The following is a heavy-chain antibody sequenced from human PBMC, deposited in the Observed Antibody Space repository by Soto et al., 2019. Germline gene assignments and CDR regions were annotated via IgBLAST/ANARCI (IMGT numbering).Heavy chain of an antibody. CDR3: ATSTPGFEYSSPD. V-gene: IGHV1-8*02. Sequence: GASVKVSCKVSGYTFSGFYMHWVRQAPGQGLEWMGWMNPNSGNTGYAQKFQGRVTMTRNTSISTAYMELSSLRSEDTAVYYCATSTPGFEYSSPDWGQGTLVTVSS. J-gene: IGHJ4*02. CDR2: MNPNSGNT. D-gene: IGHD6-6*01. CDR1: GYTFSGFY.